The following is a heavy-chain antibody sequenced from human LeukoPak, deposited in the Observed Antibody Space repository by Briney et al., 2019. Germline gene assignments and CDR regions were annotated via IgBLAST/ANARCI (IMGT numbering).Heavy chain of an antibody. V-gene: IGHV5-10-1*01. J-gene: IGHJ4*02. CDR1: RYTFTSYS. CDR2: IDPSDSYT. D-gene: IGHD3-10*01. Sequence: GESLTISCKGARYTFTSYSISWVRQMPGKGLEWMGRIDPSDSYTNYSPSFQGHVTISADKSISTAYLQWSSLKASDTAMYYCATRDSDFDYWGQGTLVTVSS. CDR3: ATRDSDFDY.